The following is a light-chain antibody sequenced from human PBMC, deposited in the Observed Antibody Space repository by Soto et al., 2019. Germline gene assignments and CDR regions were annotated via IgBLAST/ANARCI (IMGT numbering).Light chain of an antibody. CDR2: AAS. Sequence: EILMTQSPATLSVSPGERAILSCRASQSVGNSLAWYHQKPGQAPRLLIYAASTRATGIPARFSGSGSGTEFTLTISSLQSEDFALYYCQQYNTWPWTFGQGTRVEIK. CDR3: QQYNTWPWT. J-gene: IGKJ1*01. V-gene: IGKV3-15*01. CDR1: QSVGNS.